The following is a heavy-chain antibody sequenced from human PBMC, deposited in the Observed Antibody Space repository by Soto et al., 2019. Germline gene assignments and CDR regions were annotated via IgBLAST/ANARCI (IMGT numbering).Heavy chain of an antibody. V-gene: IGHV3-7*03. Sequence: PGESLKISCAASGLTFSSYWMSWVRQAPGKGPEWVATIKQDESEKYYVDSVKGRFTVSRDNAKNSLYLQMNSLRGEDTAVYYCARGDYFDRRFDYWGQGALVTVSS. CDR3: ARGDYFDRRFDY. D-gene: IGHD3-22*01. CDR1: GLTFSSYW. CDR2: IKQDESEK. J-gene: IGHJ4*02.